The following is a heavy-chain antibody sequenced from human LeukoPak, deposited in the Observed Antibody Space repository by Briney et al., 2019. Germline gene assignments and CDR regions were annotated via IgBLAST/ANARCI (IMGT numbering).Heavy chain of an antibody. Sequence: SETLSLTCTVSGGSISSGSYYWSWIRQPAGKGLEWIGRIYTSGSTNYNPSLKSRVTISVDTSKNQFSLKLSSVTAADTAVYYCARVDWDNGLYYYMDVWGKGTTVTVSS. CDR3: ARVDWDNGLYYYMDV. J-gene: IGHJ6*03. CDR1: GGSISSGSYY. D-gene: IGHD2-21*01. CDR2: IYTSGST. V-gene: IGHV4-61*02.